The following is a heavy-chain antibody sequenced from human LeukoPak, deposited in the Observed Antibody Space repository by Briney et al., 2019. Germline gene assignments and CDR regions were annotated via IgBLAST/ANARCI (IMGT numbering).Heavy chain of an antibody. CDR1: GGSISSSSYY. J-gene: IGHJ5*02. CDR3: ARQSVVAATRWLDP. D-gene: IGHD2-15*01. CDR2: IYYSGST. V-gene: IGHV4-39*01. Sequence: SETLSLTCTVSGGSISSSSYYWGWIRQPPGKGLEWIGSIYYSGSTYYNPSLKSRVTISVDTSKNQFSLKLSSVTAADTAVYYCARQSVVAATRWLDPWGQGTLVTVSS.